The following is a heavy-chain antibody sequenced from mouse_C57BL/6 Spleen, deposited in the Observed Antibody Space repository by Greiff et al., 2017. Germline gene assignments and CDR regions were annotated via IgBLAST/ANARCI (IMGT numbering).Heavy chain of an antibody. Sequence: EVQGVESGGGLVQPGGSLSLSCAASGFTFTDYYMSWVRQPPGKALEWLGFIRNKANGYTTEYSASVKGRFTISRDNSQSILYLQMNALRAEDSATYYCARWGGYYEDYAMDYWGQGTSVTVSS. J-gene: IGHJ4*01. D-gene: IGHD2-3*01. CDR3: ARWGGYYEDYAMDY. CDR2: IRNKANGYTT. CDR1: GFTFTDYY. V-gene: IGHV7-3*01.